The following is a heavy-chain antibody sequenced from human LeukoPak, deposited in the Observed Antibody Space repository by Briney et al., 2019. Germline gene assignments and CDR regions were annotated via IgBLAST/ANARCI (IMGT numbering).Heavy chain of an antibody. CDR1: GFTFSSYS. CDR3: ARLPAFYGFDI. D-gene: IGHD2-2*01. Sequence: PGGSLRLSCAASGFTFSSYSMNWVRQAPGKGLEWVSSISSSGTYIYYADSVKGRFTISRDNAKNSLYLQMNSLRAEDTAVYYCARLPAFYGFDIWGQGTMVTVSS. J-gene: IGHJ3*02. CDR2: ISSSGTYI. V-gene: IGHV3-21*01.